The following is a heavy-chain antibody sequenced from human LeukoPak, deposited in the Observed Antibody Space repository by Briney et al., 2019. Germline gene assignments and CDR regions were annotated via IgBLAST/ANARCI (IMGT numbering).Heavy chain of an antibody. Sequence: GGSLRLSCAASGFTFSSYWMNWVRQAPGKGLEWVANIKEDGSEKHYADSVKGRFTISRDNAKNSLYLQMNSLRAEDTAVYYCVRALGTGSYWGQGTLVSVSS. CDR1: GFTFSSYW. CDR2: IKEDGSEK. V-gene: IGHV3-7*01. D-gene: IGHD1-1*01. CDR3: VRALGTGSY. J-gene: IGHJ4*02.